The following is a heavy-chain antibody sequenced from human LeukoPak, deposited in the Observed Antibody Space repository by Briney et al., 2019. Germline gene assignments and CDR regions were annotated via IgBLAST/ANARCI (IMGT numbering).Heavy chain of an antibody. CDR1: GYTFAGYY. V-gene: IGHV1-18*04. J-gene: IGHJ4*02. CDR2: ISAYNGNT. D-gene: IGHD6-19*01. Sequence: ASVKVSCKASGYTFAGYYMHWVRQAPGQGLEWMGWISAYNGNTNYAQKLQGRVTMTTDTSTSTAYMELRGLRSDDTAVYYCARAPPGWSFDYWGQGTLVTVSS. CDR3: ARAPPGWSFDY.